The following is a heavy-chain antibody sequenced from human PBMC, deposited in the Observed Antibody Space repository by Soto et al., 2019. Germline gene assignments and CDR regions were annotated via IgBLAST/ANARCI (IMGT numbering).Heavy chain of an antibody. V-gene: IGHV1-18*01. Sequence: XSVKVSCKASGYPFTSYGIIWVRQAPGQGLEWMGWISAYNGNTNYAQKLQGRVTMTTDTSTSTAYMELRSLRSDDTAVYYCARSTMIVVYPQYWGQGTLVTVSS. CDR3: ARSTMIVVYPQY. CDR2: ISAYNGNT. J-gene: IGHJ4*02. D-gene: IGHD3-22*01. CDR1: GYPFTSYG.